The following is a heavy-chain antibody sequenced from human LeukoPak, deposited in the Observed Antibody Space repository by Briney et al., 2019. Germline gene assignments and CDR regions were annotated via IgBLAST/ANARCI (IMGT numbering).Heavy chain of an antibody. J-gene: IGHJ4*02. Sequence: SQTLSLTCAISGDSVSSNSAAWNWFRQSPSRGLEWLGRTHYRSKWFYEYAVSVKSRITIIPDTSKNQFSLVLKSVTPEDTAVYFCARGVVGATPYDYWGQGTLVTVSS. CDR2: THYRSKWFY. CDR3: ARGVVGATPYDY. V-gene: IGHV6-1*01. CDR1: GDSVSSNSAA. D-gene: IGHD1-26*01.